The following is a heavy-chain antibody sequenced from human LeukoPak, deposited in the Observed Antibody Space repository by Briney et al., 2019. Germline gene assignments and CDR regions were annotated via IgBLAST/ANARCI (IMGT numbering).Heavy chain of an antibody. D-gene: IGHD3-10*01. J-gene: IGHJ4*02. CDR3: ARGRGSGSYYSYFDY. Sequence: GRSLRLSCAASGFTFSSYATHWVRQAPGKGLEWVTVISYDGSNKYYADSVKGRFTISRDNSKNTLYLQMNSLRAEDTAVYYCARGRGSGSYYSYFDYWGQGTLVTVSS. CDR1: GFTFSSYA. V-gene: IGHV3-30*04. CDR2: ISYDGSNK.